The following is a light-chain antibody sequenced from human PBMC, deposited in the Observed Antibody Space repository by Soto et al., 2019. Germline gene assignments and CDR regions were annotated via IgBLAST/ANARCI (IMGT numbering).Light chain of an antibody. CDR1: SSDVGGYNY. V-gene: IGLV2-14*01. CDR2: EVS. Sequence: QPVLTQPASVSGSPGQSITISCTGTSSDVGGYNYVSWYQQHPGKAPKLMIYEVSNRPSGVSNRFSGSKSGNTASLTISGLQAEDEADYYCSSYTSSRIWVFGGGTKLTVL. CDR3: SSYTSSRIWV. J-gene: IGLJ3*02.